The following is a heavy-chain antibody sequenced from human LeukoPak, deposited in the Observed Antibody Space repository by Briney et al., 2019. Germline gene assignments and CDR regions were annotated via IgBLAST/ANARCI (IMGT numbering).Heavy chain of an antibody. CDR2: INHSGST. CDR1: GGSFSGYY. Sequence: SETLSLTCAVYGGSFSGYYWSWIRQPPGKGLEWIGEINHSGSTNYNPSLKSRVTISVDTSKNQFSLKLSSVTAADTAVYYCARWPLAVAGNYYFAYWAREPWSPSPQ. CDR3: ARWPLAVAGNYYFAY. V-gene: IGHV4-34*01. D-gene: IGHD6-19*01. J-gene: IGHJ4*02.